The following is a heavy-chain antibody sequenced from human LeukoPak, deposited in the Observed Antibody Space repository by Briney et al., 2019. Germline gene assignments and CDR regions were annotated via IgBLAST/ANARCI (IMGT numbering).Heavy chain of an antibody. CDR2: ISPSSGNI. CDR3: VRVKGTYFDY. J-gene: IGHJ4*02. Sequence: GGSLRLSCVASGFPLSSYSINWVRQAPGKGLEWVSYISPSSGNIYYLDSVQGRFTVSRDNDRNSLFLQIDSLTAEDTAVYFCVRVKGTYFDYWGQGALVTVSS. CDR1: GFPLSSYS. V-gene: IGHV3-48*01. D-gene: IGHD1-1*01.